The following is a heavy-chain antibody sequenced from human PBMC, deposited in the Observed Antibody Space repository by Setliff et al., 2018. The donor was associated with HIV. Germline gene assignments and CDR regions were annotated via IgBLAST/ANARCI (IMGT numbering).Heavy chain of an antibody. CDR1: GYSISSGYY. CDR2: IYHSGST. Sequence: SETLSLTCAVSGYSISSGYYWGWIRQPPGKGLEWIGSIYHSGSTYYNPSLKSRVTISVDTSKNQFSLNLSSVTAADTAVYYCARQFTVQWLVSTYGMDVRGQGTTVTVSS. D-gene: IGHD6-19*01. CDR3: ARQFTVQWLVSTYGMDV. V-gene: IGHV4-38-2*01. J-gene: IGHJ6*02.